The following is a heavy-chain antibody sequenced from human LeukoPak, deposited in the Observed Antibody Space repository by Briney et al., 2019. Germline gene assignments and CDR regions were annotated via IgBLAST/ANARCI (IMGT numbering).Heavy chain of an antibody. CDR1: GFTVSSNY. CDR2: IYSGGST. CDR3: ARRDDHNGRDY. J-gene: IGHJ4*02. Sequence: PGGSLRLSCAASGFTVSSNYMNWVRQPPGKGLEWVSVIYSGGSTYYADSVKGRFTISRDNSKNTVYLQMNSLRAEDTAMYYCARRDDHNGRDYWGQGTLVTVSS. V-gene: IGHV3-53*01. D-gene: IGHD5-24*01.